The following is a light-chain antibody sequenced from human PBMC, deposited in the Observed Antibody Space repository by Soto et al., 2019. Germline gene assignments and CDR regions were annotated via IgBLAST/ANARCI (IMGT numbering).Light chain of an antibody. CDR2: GAS. CDR1: QTISSW. J-gene: IGKJ2*01. CDR3: QQYNSSPYT. V-gene: IGKV1-5*01. Sequence: IQMTHSPSTLSASVGDIVTITCRASQTISSWLAWYQQKPGKAPKLLIYGASIVESGVPSSFSGSGSRTEFTLTISSLQPEYFATYYCQQYNSSPYTFGQGTKLE.